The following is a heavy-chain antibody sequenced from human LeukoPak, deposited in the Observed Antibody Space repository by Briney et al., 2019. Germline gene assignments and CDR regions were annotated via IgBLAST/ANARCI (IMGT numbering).Heavy chain of an antibody. CDR1: GFTFSSYA. D-gene: IGHD2-15*01. J-gene: IGHJ4*02. CDR3: AKSSHGGFYFDY. CDR2: ISGSGGST. Sequence: GGSLRLSCAASGFTFSSYAMSWVRQAPGKGLEWVSAISGSGGSTYYADSVKGRFTISRDNSKNTLYPQMNSLRAEDTAVYYCAKSSHGGFYFDYWGQGTLVTVSS. V-gene: IGHV3-23*01.